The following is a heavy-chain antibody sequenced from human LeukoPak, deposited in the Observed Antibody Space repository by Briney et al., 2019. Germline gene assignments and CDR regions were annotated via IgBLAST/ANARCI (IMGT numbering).Heavy chain of an antibody. J-gene: IGHJ4*02. CDR2: IYYSGST. CDR1: GGSISSYY. V-gene: IGHV4-59*12. Sequence: SETLSLTCSVSGGSISSYYWSWIRQPPGKGLEWIGYIYYSGSTNYKPSLKSRVTISLDTSKNQFSLKLSSVTAADTAVYYCARGPIAYTPGYYFDYWGQGTLVTVSS. D-gene: IGHD3-16*01. CDR3: ARGPIAYTPGYYFDY.